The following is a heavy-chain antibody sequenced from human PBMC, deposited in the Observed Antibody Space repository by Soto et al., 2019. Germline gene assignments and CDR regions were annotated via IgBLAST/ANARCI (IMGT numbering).Heavy chain of an antibody. CDR2: INAGNGNT. Sequence: QVQLVQSGAEVKKPGASVKVSCKASGYTFTSYAMHWVRQAPGQRLEWMGWINAGNGNTKYSQKFQGRVTITRDTAASTDYMELSSLRCEDTAGCYCGRLGIAANWFDPWGQGTLVTVSS. CDR1: GYTFTSYA. CDR3: GRLGIAANWFDP. V-gene: IGHV1-3*01. J-gene: IGHJ5*02. D-gene: IGHD6-13*01.